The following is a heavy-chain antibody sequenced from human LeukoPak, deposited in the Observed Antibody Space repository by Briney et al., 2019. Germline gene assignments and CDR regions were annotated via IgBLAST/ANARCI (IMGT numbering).Heavy chain of an antibody. J-gene: IGHJ5*02. Sequence: SETLSLTCAVFGFPISSGFSWAWSRQAPGKGREWIASISYSATTYYKPSLESRLFISADTSNNQFSVRLTSVTAADTAVYYCARVGAVPGIDPWGQGILVTVSS. CDR3: ARVGAVPGIDP. CDR1: GFPISSGFS. D-gene: IGHD3-16*01. V-gene: IGHV4-38-2*01. CDR2: ISYSATT.